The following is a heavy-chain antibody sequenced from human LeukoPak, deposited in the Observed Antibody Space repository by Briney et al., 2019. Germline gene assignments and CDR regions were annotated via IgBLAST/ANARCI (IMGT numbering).Heavy chain of an antibody. CDR2: IYYSGTT. CDR1: GDSVSSSRYY. V-gene: IGHV4-39*01. CDR3: ARQDYDFWSGYYDY. J-gene: IGHJ4*02. D-gene: IGHD3-3*01. Sequence: SETLSLTRIVSGDSVSSSRYYWGWIRQPPGRGLEWIGSIYYSGTTFYNPSLKSRVTISVDTSKNQFSMKLTSVTAADTAVYFCARQDYDFWSGYYDYWGQGTLVTVSS.